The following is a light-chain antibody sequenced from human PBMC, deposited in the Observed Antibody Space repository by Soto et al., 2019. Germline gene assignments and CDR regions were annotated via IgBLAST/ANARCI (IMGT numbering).Light chain of an antibody. J-gene: IGLJ3*02. CDR3: ISYIPSTTTHWV. Sequence: QSALTQPRSVSGSPGQSVAISCTGTSSDVGGYNYVSWYQQHPGKAPKLMIYDVNNRPSGISDRFSGSKSGDTASLTISGLQAEDEADYYCISYIPSTTTHWVFGGGTKVTVL. V-gene: IGLV2-11*01. CDR2: DVN. CDR1: SSDVGGYNY.